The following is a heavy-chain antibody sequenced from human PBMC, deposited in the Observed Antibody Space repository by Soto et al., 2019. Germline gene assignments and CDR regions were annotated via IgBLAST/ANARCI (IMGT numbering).Heavy chain of an antibody. D-gene: IGHD1-26*01. J-gene: IGHJ5*02. V-gene: IGHV3-23*01. CDR2: ISGSGFKK. CDR3: AKNQGVELVPLATVDWFDP. CDR1: GFIFEDFG. Sequence: GGSLRLSCAASGFIFEDFGMSWVRQAPGKGLEWISSISGSGFKKYYADSVKGRFTISRDNSKSTVYLELNNLSAEDTAVYHCAKNQGVELVPLATVDWFDPWGQGSVVTVPQ.